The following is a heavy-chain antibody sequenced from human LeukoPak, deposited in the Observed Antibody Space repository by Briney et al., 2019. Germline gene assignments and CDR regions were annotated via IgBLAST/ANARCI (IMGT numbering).Heavy chain of an antibody. CDR3: ASRTSSSWYFACFDY. D-gene: IGHD6-13*01. CDR1: GYTFTSYA. Sequence: GASVKVSCKASGYTFTSYAKHWVRQAPGQRLEWMGWINAGNGNTKYPQKFQGRVTITRDTSASTAYMELSSLRSEDTAVYYCASRTSSSWYFACFDYWGQGTLVTVSS. CDR2: INAGNGNT. J-gene: IGHJ4*02. V-gene: IGHV1-3*01.